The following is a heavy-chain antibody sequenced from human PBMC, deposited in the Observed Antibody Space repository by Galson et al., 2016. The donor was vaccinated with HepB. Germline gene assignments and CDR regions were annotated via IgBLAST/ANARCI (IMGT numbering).Heavy chain of an antibody. CDR3: ARGLTTSWGFDY. Sequence: SLRLSCAASGFTFSDFAIHWVRQAPGTGLKWVALISYDGSNTYYADSVKGRFTISVDNSNNTLWLQMNSLSVEDTAIYYCARGLTTSWGFDYWGPGTLLTVSS. J-gene: IGHJ4*02. CDR2: ISYDGSNT. CDR1: GFTFSDFA. V-gene: IGHV3-30-3*01. D-gene: IGHD2-2*01.